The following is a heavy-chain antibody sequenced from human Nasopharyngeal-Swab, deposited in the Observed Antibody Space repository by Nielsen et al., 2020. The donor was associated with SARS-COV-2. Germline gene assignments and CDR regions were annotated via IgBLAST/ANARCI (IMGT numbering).Heavy chain of an antibody. V-gene: IGHV2-70*11. CDR2: TDWDDDK. J-gene: IGHJ6*02. CDR3: ARIGYDILTGYWYGMDV. D-gene: IGHD3-9*01. Sequence: SGPTLVKPTQTLTLTCTFSGFSLSTSGMCVSWIRQPPGKDLEWLARTDWDDDKYYRTPLKTRLTISKDTYKNQVVLTMTNMDPVDTATYYCARIGYDILTGYWYGMDVWGQGTTVTVSS. CDR1: GFSLSTSGMC.